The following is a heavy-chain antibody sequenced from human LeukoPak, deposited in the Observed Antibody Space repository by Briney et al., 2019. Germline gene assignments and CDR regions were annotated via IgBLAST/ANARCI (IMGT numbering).Heavy chain of an antibody. D-gene: IGHD2-15*01. V-gene: IGHV3-48*01. CDR1: GFTFRNYL. Sequence: GGSLRLSCAASGFTFRNYLMNWVRQAPGKGLEWVSFISNTGGTIYYADSVKGRFTVSRDNGKNSLLLQMNILRAEDTALYYCARGYSRAAFDIWGQGTVVAVSS. CDR3: ARGYSRAAFDI. CDR2: ISNTGGTI. J-gene: IGHJ3*02.